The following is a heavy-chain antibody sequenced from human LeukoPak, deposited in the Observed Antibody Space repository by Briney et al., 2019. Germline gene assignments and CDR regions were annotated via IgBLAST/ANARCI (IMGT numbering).Heavy chain of an antibody. V-gene: IGHV3-7*01. CDR1: GFTFSTYW. CDR3: ARQAVAGNGFDY. CDR2: IKGDDSAR. Sequence: GGSLRLSCAASGFTFSTYWMAWVRQAPGKGLEWVANIKGDDSARHQADSVKGRFTISRDNAQDSVYLQMSSLRGEDTAVYYCARQAVAGNGFDYWGQGTLVTVSS. J-gene: IGHJ4*02. D-gene: IGHD6-19*01.